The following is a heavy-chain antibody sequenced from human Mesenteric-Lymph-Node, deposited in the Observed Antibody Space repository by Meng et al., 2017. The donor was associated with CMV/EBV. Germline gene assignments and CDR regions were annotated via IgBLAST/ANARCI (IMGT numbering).Heavy chain of an antibody. J-gene: IGHJ4*02. CDR1: GFDFDIFA. CDR2: ISFDGSNK. Sequence: GESLKISCAASGFDFDIFAMHWVRQAPGKELEWVADISFDGSNKYYGDSVKGRFTISRDNSKNTVYLQMNSLRLEDTAVYYCARDGVGPLDYWGQGTLVTVSS. V-gene: IGHV3-30*14. CDR3: ARDGVGPLDY. D-gene: IGHD1-26*01.